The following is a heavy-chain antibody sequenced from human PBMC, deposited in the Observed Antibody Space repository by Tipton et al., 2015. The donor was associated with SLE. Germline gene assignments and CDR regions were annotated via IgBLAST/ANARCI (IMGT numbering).Heavy chain of an antibody. CDR1: GGSLSGDTYY. Sequence: TLSLTCSVSGGSLSGDTYYWSWIRQPAGEGLEWIGRIFTSGNTNYNPSLESRLTVSIDTPKNQFSLRLSSVTAADTAVYYCAGGIGPQWPGGFYFDHWGQGILVTVSS. J-gene: IGHJ4*02. V-gene: IGHV4-61*02. D-gene: IGHD6-19*01. CDR3: AGGIGPQWPGGFYFDH. CDR2: IFTSGNT.